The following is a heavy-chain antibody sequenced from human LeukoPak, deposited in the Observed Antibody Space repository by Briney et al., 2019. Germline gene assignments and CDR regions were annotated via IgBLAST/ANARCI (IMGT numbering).Heavy chain of an antibody. CDR1: GDIVSSDSGA. V-gene: IGHV6-1*01. Sequence: SQTISLTCAIAGDIVSSDSGAWIWIRQSPSRGLEWLGRTYYRSKWYRDYAVSLKSRIAINPDTSKNQFSLQLNSVTPEDTAVYYCARGAPPSTAGFDPWGQGTLVTVSS. CDR2: TYYRSKWYR. CDR3: ARGAPPSTAGFDP. J-gene: IGHJ5*02.